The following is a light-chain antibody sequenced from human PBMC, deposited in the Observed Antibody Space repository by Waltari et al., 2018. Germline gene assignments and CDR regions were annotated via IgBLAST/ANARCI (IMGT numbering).Light chain of an antibody. J-gene: IGKJ4*01. V-gene: IGKV3-15*01. CDR1: QSVSSN. CDR2: GAS. Sequence: EIVMTQSPATLSVSPGERATLSCSASQSVSSNLAWYQQKPGQAPRLLIYGASTGATGIPARFSGSGSGTEFTLTISSLQSEDFAVYYCQQYNNWPLTFGGGTKVEIK. CDR3: QQYNNWPLT.